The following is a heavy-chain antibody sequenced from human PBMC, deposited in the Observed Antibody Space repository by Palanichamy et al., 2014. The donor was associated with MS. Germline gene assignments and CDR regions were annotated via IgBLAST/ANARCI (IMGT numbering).Heavy chain of an antibody. D-gene: IGHD2-2*01. CDR1: GFTLSNYG. J-gene: IGHJ6*02. CDR2: ISNNGADT. V-gene: IGHV3-30*03. Sequence: QVQLAESGGGVVQPGRSLGLSCAASGFTLSNYGMHWVRQAPGKGLEWVALISNNGADTYYADSVKGRFTISRDNSKSTLYVQMSSLRDEDTAGYYCARDRCIGSSCLYPFSDGMDVWGQGTTVTVSS. CDR3: ARDRCIGSSCLYPFSDGMDV.